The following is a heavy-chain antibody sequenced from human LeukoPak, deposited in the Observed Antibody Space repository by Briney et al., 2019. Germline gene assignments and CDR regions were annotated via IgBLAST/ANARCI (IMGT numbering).Heavy chain of an antibody. J-gene: IGHJ6*03. CDR1: GYTFTGYY. CDR2: INPNSGGT. V-gene: IGHV1-2*02. CDR3: ARDLRPVVLRYFDWYEYYYMDG. Sequence: ASVKVFCKASGYTFTGYYMHWVRQAPGQGLEWMGWINPNSGGTNYAQKFQGRVTMTRDTSISTAYMELSRLRSDDTAVYYCARDLRPVVLRYFDWYEYYYMDGWGKGTTVTVSS. D-gene: IGHD3-9*01.